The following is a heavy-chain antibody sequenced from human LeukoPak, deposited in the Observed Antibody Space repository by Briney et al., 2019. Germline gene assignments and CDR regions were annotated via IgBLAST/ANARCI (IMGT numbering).Heavy chain of an antibody. CDR3: ARGYYDSSGYYWGGDFDY. V-gene: IGHV1-46*01. CDR1: GYTFTSYY. Sequence: GASVKVSCEASGYTFTSYYMHWVRQAPGQGLEWMGIINPSGGSTSYAQKFQGRVTMTRDTSTSTVYMELSSLRSEDTAVYYCARGYYDSSGYYWGGDFDYWGQGTLVTVSS. J-gene: IGHJ4*02. D-gene: IGHD3-22*01. CDR2: INPSGGST.